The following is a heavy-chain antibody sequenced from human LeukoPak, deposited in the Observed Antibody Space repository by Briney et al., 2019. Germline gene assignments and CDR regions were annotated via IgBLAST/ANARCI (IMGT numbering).Heavy chain of an antibody. V-gene: IGHV3-23*01. CDR2: ISGSGGST. J-gene: IGHJ4*02. CDR1: GFTFSSYG. CDR3: AKEYGYTYGEFDY. D-gene: IGHD5-18*01. Sequence: GGTLRLSCAASGFTFSSYGMSWVRQAPGKGLEWVSAISGSGGSTYYADSVKGRFTISRDNSKNTLYLQMDSLRAEDTAVYYCAKEYGYTYGEFDYWGQGTLVTVSS.